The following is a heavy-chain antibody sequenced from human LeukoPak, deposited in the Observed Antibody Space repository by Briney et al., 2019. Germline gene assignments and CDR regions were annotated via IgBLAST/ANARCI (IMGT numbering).Heavy chain of an antibody. Sequence: ASVKVSCKASGYTFTSHDINWVRQATGQGLEWMGWMNPNSGNTGYAQKFQGRVTITRNTSISTAYMELSSLRSEDTAVYYCARRYYGSGSHDYWGQGTLVTVSS. CDR1: GYTFTSHD. V-gene: IGHV1-8*03. CDR2: MNPNSGNT. J-gene: IGHJ4*02. D-gene: IGHD3-10*01. CDR3: ARRYYGSGSHDY.